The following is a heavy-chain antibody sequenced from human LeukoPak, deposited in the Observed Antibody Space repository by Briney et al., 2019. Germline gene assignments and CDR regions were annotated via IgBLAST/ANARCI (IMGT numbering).Heavy chain of an antibody. CDR2: ISYDGSNK. D-gene: IGHD6-19*01. Sequence: PGGSLRLSCAASGFTFSSYAMHWVRQAPGKGLEWVAVISYDGSNKYYADSVKGRFTISRDNSKNTLYLQMNSLRAEDTAVYFCAKGAPIGWAVVDYWGQGTLVTVSS. CDR3: AKGAPIGWAVVDY. CDR1: GFTFSSYA. J-gene: IGHJ4*02. V-gene: IGHV3-30-3*01.